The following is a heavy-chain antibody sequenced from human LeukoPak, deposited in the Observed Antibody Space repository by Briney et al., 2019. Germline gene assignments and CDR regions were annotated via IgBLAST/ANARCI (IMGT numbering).Heavy chain of an antibody. D-gene: IGHD3-22*01. CDR2: INHSGST. CDR3: ASYSSGYRAGYYYYGMDV. J-gene: IGHJ6*02. Sequence: SETLSLTCAVYGGSFSGYYWSWIRRPPGKGLEWIGEINHSGSTNYNPSLKSRVTISVDTSKNQFSLKLSSVTAADTAVYYCASYSSGYRAGYYYYGMDVWGQGTTVTVSS. V-gene: IGHV4-34*01. CDR1: GGSFSGYY.